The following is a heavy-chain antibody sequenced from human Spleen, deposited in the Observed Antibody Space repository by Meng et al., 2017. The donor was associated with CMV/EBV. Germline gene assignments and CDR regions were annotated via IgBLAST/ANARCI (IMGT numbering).Heavy chain of an antibody. Sequence: SGACINSGGYYWSWIRQHPGRGLEWIGYIYYSGSTYYNPSLKTRVTISFGTSKNQFSLRLGSVTAADTAVYYCARAPSTSEEINFDYWGQGTLVTVSS. CDR3: ARAPSTSEEINFDY. D-gene: IGHD2-2*01. J-gene: IGHJ4*02. CDR1: GACINSGGYY. V-gene: IGHV4-31*02. CDR2: IYYSGST.